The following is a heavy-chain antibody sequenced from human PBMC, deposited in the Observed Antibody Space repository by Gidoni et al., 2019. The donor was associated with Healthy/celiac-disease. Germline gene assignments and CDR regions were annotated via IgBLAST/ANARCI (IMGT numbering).Heavy chain of an antibody. J-gene: IGHJ4*02. CDR1: GGTFSSYT. CDR2: IIPILGIA. D-gene: IGHD3-16*02. Sequence: QVQLVQSGAEVKKPGSSVKVSCKAYGGTFSSYTISWVRQAPGQGLEWMGRIIPILGIANYAQKFQGRVTITADKSTSTAYMELSSLRSEDTDVYYCARSRNYVWGSYRPDDYFDYWGQGTLVTVSS. CDR3: ARSRNYVWGSYRPDDYFDY. V-gene: IGHV1-69*02.